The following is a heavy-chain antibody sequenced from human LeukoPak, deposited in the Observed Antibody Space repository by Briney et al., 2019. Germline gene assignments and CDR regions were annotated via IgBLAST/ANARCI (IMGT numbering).Heavy chain of an antibody. Sequence: ASLKVSCKASGYTFTGYYMHWVRQAPGQELEWMGGINPNSSGTNSAQKFQGRVTMTRDTSISTAYMELSRLRSDDTAVYYCARGLTIFGVVIVGYWGQGTLVTVSS. CDR2: INPNSSGT. V-gene: IGHV1-2*02. J-gene: IGHJ4*02. CDR3: ARGLTIFGVVIVGY. D-gene: IGHD3-3*01. CDR1: GYTFTGYY.